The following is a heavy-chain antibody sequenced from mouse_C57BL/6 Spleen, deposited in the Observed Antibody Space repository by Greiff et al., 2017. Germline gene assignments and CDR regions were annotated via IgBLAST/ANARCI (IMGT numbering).Heavy chain of an antibody. CDR3: TRRLFYARDS. V-gene: IGHV5-17*01. J-gene: IGHJ4*01. CDR2: ISSGSSTI. Sequence: EVMLVESGGGLVKPGGSLKLSCAASGFTFSDYGMHWVRQAPEKGLEWVAYISSGSSTIYYADTVKGRFTIPRDNAKNTLFLQMTSLRFGATAMYYCTRRLFYARDSGVKGTSLPVSS. CDR1: GFTFSDYG. D-gene: IGHD2-12*01.